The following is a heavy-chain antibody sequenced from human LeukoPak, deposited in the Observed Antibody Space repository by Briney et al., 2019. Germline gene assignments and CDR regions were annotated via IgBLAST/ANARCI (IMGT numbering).Heavy chain of an antibody. Sequence: GRSLRLSYAASGFTFSSYAMHWVRQAPGKGLEWVAVISYDGSNKYYADSVKGRFTISRDNSKNTLYLQMDSLRAEDTAVYYCARDLLRLDYYYYGMDVWGQGPRSPSP. V-gene: IGHV3-30-3*01. J-gene: IGHJ6*02. D-gene: IGHD2-15*01. CDR3: ARDLLRLDYYYYGMDV. CDR2: ISYDGSNK. CDR1: GFTFSSYA.